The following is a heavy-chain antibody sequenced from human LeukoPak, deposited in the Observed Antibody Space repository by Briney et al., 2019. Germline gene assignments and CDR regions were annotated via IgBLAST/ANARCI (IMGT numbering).Heavy chain of an antibody. CDR1: GGSISSYY. J-gene: IGHJ3*02. CDR2: IYYSGST. D-gene: IGHD2-8*02. V-gene: IGHV4-59*01. CDR3: ARGSPRYWSLYAFDI. Sequence: SETLSLTCTVSGGSISSYYWSWIRQPPGKGLEWIGYIYYSGSTNYNPSLKSRVTISVDTSKTQFSLKLSSVTAADTAVYYCARGSPRYWSLYAFDIWGQGTMVTVSS.